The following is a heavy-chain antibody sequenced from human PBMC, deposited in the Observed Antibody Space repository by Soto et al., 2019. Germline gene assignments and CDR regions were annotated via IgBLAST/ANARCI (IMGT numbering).Heavy chain of an antibody. Sequence: PGGSLRLSCTASGFTFGDYAMSWFRQAPGKGLEWVGFIRSKAYGGTTEYAASVKGRFTISRDDSKSIAYLQMNSLKTEDTAVYYCTRDKKAVAGTAGPYYYYGMDVWGQGTTVTVS. CDR3: TRDKKAVAGTAGPYYYYGMDV. CDR1: GFTFGDYA. J-gene: IGHJ6*02. V-gene: IGHV3-49*03. D-gene: IGHD6-19*01. CDR2: IRSKAYGGTT.